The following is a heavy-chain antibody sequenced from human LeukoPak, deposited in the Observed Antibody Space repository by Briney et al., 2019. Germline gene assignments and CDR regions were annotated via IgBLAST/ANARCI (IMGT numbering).Heavy chain of an antibody. Sequence: LRLSCAASGFTFSSYWMHWVRQAPGKGLEWIGSIYYSGSTYYNPSLKSRVTISVDTSKNQFSLKLSSVTAADTAVYYCARRGGANWFDPWGQGTLVTVSS. CDR1: GFTFSSYW. CDR2: IYYSGST. CDR3: ARRGGANWFDP. V-gene: IGHV4-39*01. J-gene: IGHJ5*02. D-gene: IGHD3-10*01.